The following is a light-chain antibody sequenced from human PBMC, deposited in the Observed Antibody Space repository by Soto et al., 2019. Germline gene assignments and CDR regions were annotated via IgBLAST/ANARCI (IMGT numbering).Light chain of an antibody. CDR2: KAS. V-gene: IGKV1-5*03. J-gene: IGKJ1*01. CDR3: QHYNSYSEA. Sequence: IQMTQSPSTLSGSVGDRVTITRRASQTISSWLAWYQQKPGKAPKILIYKASTLTSGVPSRFRGSGSGTEFTLTISSLQPDDFATYYCQHYNSYSEAFGQGTKVDIK. CDR1: QTISSW.